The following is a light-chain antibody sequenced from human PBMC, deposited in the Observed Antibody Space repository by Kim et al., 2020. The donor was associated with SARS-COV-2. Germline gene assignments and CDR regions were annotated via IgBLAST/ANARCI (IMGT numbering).Light chain of an antibody. CDR1: SIGSKR. CDR2: YNN. J-gene: IGLJ2*01. Sequence: GKPCGITCGGTSIGSKRVQWYQQKPGQAPVLVIAYNNVRPSGIRKRFSGSNSGIPATVTISRVEAGDEDNYYCQVWDSSDDHRVVFGGGTQLTVL. CDR3: QVWDSSDDHRVV. V-gene: IGLV3-21*04.